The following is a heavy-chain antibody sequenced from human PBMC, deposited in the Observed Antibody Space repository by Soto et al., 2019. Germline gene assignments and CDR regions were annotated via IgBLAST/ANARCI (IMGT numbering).Heavy chain of an antibody. CDR3: AKTGYCSGGSCRNWFDP. J-gene: IGHJ5*02. Sequence: VELCCEASGYTFTSYGISGVRQTQRQGLEWMGWISAYNGNTNYAQKLQGRVTMTTDTSTSTAYMELRSLRSDDTAVYYCAKTGYCSGGSCRNWFDPRGQGTLVT. CDR1: GYTFTSYG. CDR2: ISAYNGNT. D-gene: IGHD2-15*01. V-gene: IGHV1-18*01.